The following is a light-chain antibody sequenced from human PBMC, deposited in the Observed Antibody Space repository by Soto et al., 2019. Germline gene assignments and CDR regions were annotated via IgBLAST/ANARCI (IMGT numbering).Light chain of an antibody. CDR3: QQRGNWPRTWA. CDR2: DAS. V-gene: IGKV3-11*01. CDR1: QSIDTN. J-gene: IGKJ1*01. Sequence: EIVLTQSPVTLSLSPGEGATLSCKASQSIDTNLGWYQQKPGQAPRLLIYDASLRATGIPARFTGSGSGTDFTLTISILEPEDFAVYYCQQRGNWPRTWAFGQGTKVEVK.